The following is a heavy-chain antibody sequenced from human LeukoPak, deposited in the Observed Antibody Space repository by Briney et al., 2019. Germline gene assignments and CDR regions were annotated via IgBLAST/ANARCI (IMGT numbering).Heavy chain of an antibody. J-gene: IGHJ4*02. V-gene: IGHV3-23*01. D-gene: IGHD3-10*01. CDR2: ISGSGGST. CDR1: GFTFSSYG. CDR3: AKDAVRGVNADYFDY. Sequence: PGGTLRLSCAASGFTFSSYGMSWVRQAPGKGLEWVSAISGSGGSTYYADSVKGRFTISRDNSKNTLYLQMNSLRAEDTAVYYCAKDAVRGVNADYFDYWGQGTLVTVSS.